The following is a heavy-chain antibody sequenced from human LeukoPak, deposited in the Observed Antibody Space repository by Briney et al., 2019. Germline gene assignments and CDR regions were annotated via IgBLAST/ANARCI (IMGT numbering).Heavy chain of an antibody. CDR1: GFTFSSYS. CDR3: ARWDKSFYCSSTSCPDY. Sequence: GGSLRLSCAAPGFTFSSYSMNWVRQAPGKGLEWVSYISSSRSTIYYADSVQGRFTISRDNDKKSLYLQINSLRADDTAVYYCARWDKSFYCSSTSCPDYWGQGTLVTVSS. J-gene: IGHJ4*02. D-gene: IGHD2-2*01. V-gene: IGHV3-48*01. CDR2: ISSSRSTI.